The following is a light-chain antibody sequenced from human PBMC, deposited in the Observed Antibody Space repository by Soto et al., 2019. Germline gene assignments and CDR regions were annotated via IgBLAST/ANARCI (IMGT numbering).Light chain of an antibody. Sequence: DIPMTQSPPSLSASVGDRVTITCRASQNIRNYLNWYQQKPGQAPKLLIYAASSLQSGVPSRFSGSGSGTDFILTISSLQPEDFATYYCQQTSNAPLYTFGQGTTLEI. V-gene: IGKV1-39*01. CDR1: QNIRNY. CDR2: AAS. J-gene: IGKJ2*01. CDR3: QQTSNAPLYT.